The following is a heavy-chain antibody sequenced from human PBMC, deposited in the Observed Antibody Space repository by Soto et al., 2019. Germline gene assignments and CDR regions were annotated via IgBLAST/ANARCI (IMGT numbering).Heavy chain of an antibody. CDR1: GGNFSSYA. V-gene: IGHV1-69*13. CDR2: IIPIFGTA. Sequence: SVKVSCKASGGNFSSYAISWVRQAPGQGLEWMGGIIPIFGTANYAQKFQGRVTITADESTSTAYMELSSLRSEDTAVYYCARDLHGGNSGYFDYWGQGTLVTVSS. D-gene: IGHD2-21*02. J-gene: IGHJ4*02. CDR3: ARDLHGGNSGYFDY.